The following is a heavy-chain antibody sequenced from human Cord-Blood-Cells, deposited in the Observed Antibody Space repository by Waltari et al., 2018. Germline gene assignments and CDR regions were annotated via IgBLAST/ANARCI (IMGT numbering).Heavy chain of an antibody. CDR2: IYPSGST. Sequence: QVQLQESGPGLVKPSETLSLTCTVSGYSISSGYYWGWIRQPPGKGLEWIGSIYPSGSTYYNPSLKSRVTISVDTSKNQFSLKLSSVTAADTAVYYCARVGGFGSGSYYFDYWGQGTLVTVSS. D-gene: IGHD3-10*01. V-gene: IGHV4-38-2*02. CDR3: ARVGGFGSGSYYFDY. J-gene: IGHJ4*02. CDR1: GYSISSGYY.